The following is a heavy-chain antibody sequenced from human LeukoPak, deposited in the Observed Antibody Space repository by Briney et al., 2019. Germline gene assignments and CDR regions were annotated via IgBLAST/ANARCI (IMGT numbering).Heavy chain of an antibody. D-gene: IGHD2-2*01. CDR2: INPSGGST. J-gene: IGHJ5*02. V-gene: IGHV1-46*01. CDR1: GGTFSSYA. CDR3: ARDRGDVDIVVVPATRKAAGWFDP. Sequence: WASVKVSCKASGGTFSSYAISWVRQAPGQGLEWMGIINPSGGSTSYAQKFQGRVTMTRDTSTSTVYMELSSLRSEDTAVYYCARDRGDVDIVVVPATRKAAGWFDPWGQGTLVTVSS.